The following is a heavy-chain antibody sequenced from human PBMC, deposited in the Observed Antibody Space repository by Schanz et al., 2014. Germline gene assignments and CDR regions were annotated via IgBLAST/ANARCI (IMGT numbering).Heavy chain of an antibody. CDR3: APEYGSSKNWFDP. V-gene: IGHV3-33*03. CDR1: GFTFSSYG. CDR2: IWYDGNNK. D-gene: IGHD6-6*01. Sequence: QVQLVESGGGVVQPGRSLRLSCAASGFTFSSYGMHWVRQAPGKGLEWVAVIWYDGNNKFYADSVKGRFIISRDNAKNSLYLQMNSLSPEDTALYYCAPEYGSSKNWFDPWGQGTRVTVSS. J-gene: IGHJ5*02.